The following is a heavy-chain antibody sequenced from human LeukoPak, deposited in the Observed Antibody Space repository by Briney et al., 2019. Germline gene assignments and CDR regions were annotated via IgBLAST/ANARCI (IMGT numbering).Heavy chain of an antibody. J-gene: IGHJ6*03. CDR3: ARVIIAAAGSYGVYYYYMDV. D-gene: IGHD6-13*01. CDR1: GGSISGYY. V-gene: IGHV4-59*01. Sequence: SETLSLTCTVSGGSISGYYWSWIRQPPGKGLEWIGYIYYSGSTNYNPSLKSRVTISVDTSKNQFSLKLSSVTAADTAVYYCARVIIAAAGSYGVYYYYMDVWGKGTTVTVSS. CDR2: IYYSGST.